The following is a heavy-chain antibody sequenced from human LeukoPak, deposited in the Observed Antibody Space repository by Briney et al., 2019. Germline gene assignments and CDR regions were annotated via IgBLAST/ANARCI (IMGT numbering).Heavy chain of an antibody. CDR3: ARGPEDYGSGSYYNGDYFDY. CDR1: GYTFTGQY. CDR2: INPSGGST. Sequence: ASVKVSCKASGYTFTGQYMHWVRQAPGQGLEWMGIINPSGGSTSYAQKFQGRVTMTRDTSTSTVYMELSSLRSEDTAVYYCARGPEDYGSGSYYNGDYFDYWGQGTLVTVSS. V-gene: IGHV1-46*01. D-gene: IGHD3-10*01. J-gene: IGHJ4*02.